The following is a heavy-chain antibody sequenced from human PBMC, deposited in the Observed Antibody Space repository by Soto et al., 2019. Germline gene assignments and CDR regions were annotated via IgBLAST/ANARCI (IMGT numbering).Heavy chain of an antibody. CDR3: ARADYDSSGYPWYFDY. CDR2: IYYSGST. Sequence: QVQLQESGPGLVKPSQTLSLTCTVSGGSISSGDYYWSWIRQPPGKGLEWIGYIYYSGSTYYNPSLKSRVTISVDTSKNQFSLKLGSVTAADTAVYYCARADYDSSGYPWYFDYWGQGTLVTVSS. CDR1: GGSISSGDYY. D-gene: IGHD3-22*01. J-gene: IGHJ4*02. V-gene: IGHV4-30-4*01.